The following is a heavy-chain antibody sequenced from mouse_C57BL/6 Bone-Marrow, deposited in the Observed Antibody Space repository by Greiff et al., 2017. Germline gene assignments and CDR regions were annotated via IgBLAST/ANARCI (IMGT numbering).Heavy chain of an antibody. CDR2: INPNNGTT. J-gene: IGHJ4*01. Sequence: VQLQQSGPELVKPGASVKISCKASGYSFTDYYMNWVKQSNGKSLEWIGVINPNNGTTSYNQQFKGKATLTVDPSSSTAYMQLNSLTAEDSAVYYSAKGYDYDYAMDYWGQGTSVTVSA. D-gene: IGHD2-4*01. CDR3: AKGYDYDYAMDY. CDR1: GYSFTDYY. V-gene: IGHV1-39*01.